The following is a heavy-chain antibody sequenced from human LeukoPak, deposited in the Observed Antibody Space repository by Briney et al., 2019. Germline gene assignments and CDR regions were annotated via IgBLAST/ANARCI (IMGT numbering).Heavy chain of an antibody. D-gene: IGHD3-16*02. Sequence: SWVRQAPGKGLEWIGYIYYSGSTYYNPSLKSRVTISVDTSKNQFSLKLSSVTAADTAVYYCAREGGSYRPLDYSGQGTLVTVSS. V-gene: IGHV4-31*02. CDR2: IYYSGST. CDR3: AREGGSYRPLDY. J-gene: IGHJ4*02.